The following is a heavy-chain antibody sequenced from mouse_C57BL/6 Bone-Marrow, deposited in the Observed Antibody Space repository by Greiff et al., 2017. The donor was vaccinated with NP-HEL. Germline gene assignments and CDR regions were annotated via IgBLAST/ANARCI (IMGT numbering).Heavy chain of an antibody. CDR1: GYTFTSYT. CDR2: INPSCGYT. Sequence: VQVVESGAELARPGASVKMSCKASGYTFTSYTMHWVKQRPGQGLEWIGYINPSCGYTKYNQKFKDKATLTADKSSSTAYMQLSSLTSEDSAVYYCARDYGSLYWYFDVWGTGTTVTVSS. J-gene: IGHJ1*03. V-gene: IGHV1-4*01. D-gene: IGHD1-1*01. CDR3: ARDYGSLYWYFDV.